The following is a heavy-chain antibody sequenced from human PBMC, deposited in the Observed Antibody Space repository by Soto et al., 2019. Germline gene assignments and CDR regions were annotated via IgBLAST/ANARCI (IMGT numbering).Heavy chain of an antibody. V-gene: IGHV3-74*01. D-gene: IGHD1-26*01. J-gene: IGHJ4*02. CDR3: VRASGNYFFDY. CDR1: GFTFSNYW. Sequence: EVQLVESGGGLVQPGGSLRLSCAVSGFTFSNYWMHWVRQAPGKGLVWVSRIKSDGSITTYADSVKGRFTISRDNAKNTLYLQMNNVRAEDTAVYYCVRASGNYFFDYWGQGTLVTVS. CDR2: IKSDGSIT.